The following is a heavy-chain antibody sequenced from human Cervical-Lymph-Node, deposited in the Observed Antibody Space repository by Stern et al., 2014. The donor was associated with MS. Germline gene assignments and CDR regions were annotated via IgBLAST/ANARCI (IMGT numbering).Heavy chain of an antibody. D-gene: IGHD1-26*01. J-gene: IGHJ4*02. CDR3: ARIRGSYWSATAIDY. V-gene: IGHV2-26*01. Sequence: QVTLRESGPVLVKPTETLTLTCTVSGFSLSNARMGVSWIRQPPGKALEWLAQIFSNDEKSYSTSLKSRLTISKDTSKSQVVLTMTNMDPVDTATYYCARIRGSYWSATAIDYWGQGTLVTVSS. CDR1: GFSLSNARMG. CDR2: IFSNDEK.